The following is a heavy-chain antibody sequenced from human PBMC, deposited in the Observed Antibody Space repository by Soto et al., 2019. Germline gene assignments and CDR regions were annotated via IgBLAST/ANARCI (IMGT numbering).Heavy chain of an antibody. Sequence: PSETLSLTCTVSGGSISSSSYYWGWIRQPPGKGLEWIGSIYYSGSTYYNPSLKSRVTISVDTSKNQFSLKLSSVTAADTAVYYCARRVVRGSYYYYYMDVWGKGTTVTVSS. D-gene: IGHD3-10*01. CDR3: ARRVVRGSYYYYYMDV. CDR2: IYYSGST. CDR1: GGSISSSSYY. J-gene: IGHJ6*03. V-gene: IGHV4-39*01.